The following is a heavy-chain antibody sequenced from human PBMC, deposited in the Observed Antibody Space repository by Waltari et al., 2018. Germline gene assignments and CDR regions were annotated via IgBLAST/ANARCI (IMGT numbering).Heavy chain of an antibody. D-gene: IGHD2-2*01. V-gene: IGHV4-30-4*08. CDR3: ARVLGYCSSTSCPANWFDP. J-gene: IGHJ5*02. CDR1: GGSISSGDYY. CDR2: IYYSWST. Sequence: QVQLQESGPGLVKPSQTLSLTCTVSGGSISSGDYYWSWIRQPPGKGLEWIGYIYYSWSTYYNPALESRVSISVDTSKNQFSLKLSSVTAADTAVYYCARVLGYCSSTSCPANWFDPWGQGTLVTVSS.